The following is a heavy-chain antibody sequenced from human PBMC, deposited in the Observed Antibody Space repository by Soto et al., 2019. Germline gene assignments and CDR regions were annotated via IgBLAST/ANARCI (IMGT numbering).Heavy chain of an antibody. CDR2: IYYSGST. CDR1: GGSISSYY. J-gene: IGHJ4*02. Sequence: QVQLQESGPGLVKPSETLSLTCTVSGGSISSYYWSWIRQPPGKGLEWIGYIYYSGSTNYNPSLKSRVTISVDTSKNQFSLKLSSVTAADTAVYYCARNYYDSSGYPYFDYWGQGTLVTVSS. CDR3: ARNYYDSSGYPYFDY. V-gene: IGHV4-59*01. D-gene: IGHD3-22*01.